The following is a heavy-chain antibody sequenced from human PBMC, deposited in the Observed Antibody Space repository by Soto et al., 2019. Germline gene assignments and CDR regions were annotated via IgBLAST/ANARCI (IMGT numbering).Heavy chain of an antibody. V-gene: IGHV1-2*04. CDR2: INPNGGVT. Sequence: QVQLVQSGAEVRKPGASVTVSCRSSGDSFNDYYIHWLRQAPGQGFEWMGWINPNGGVTKYAQKFQGWVSMTRDTSIMTVYMQLSRLRSDDTAVYYCARESGGATATLDYYYFYMDVWGTGNTVTVSS. J-gene: IGHJ6*03. D-gene: IGHD5-12*01. CDR3: ARESGGATATLDYYYFYMDV. CDR1: GDSFNDYY.